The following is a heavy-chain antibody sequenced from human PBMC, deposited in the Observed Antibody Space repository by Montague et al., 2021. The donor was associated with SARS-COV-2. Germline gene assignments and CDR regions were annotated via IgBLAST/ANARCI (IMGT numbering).Heavy chain of an antibody. V-gene: IGHV4-39*01. J-gene: IGHJ3*02. CDR3: AMRGGALDAFDI. CDR2: IYYSGST. CDR1: GGSIRTSSYY. Sequence: SETLSLTCTVSGGSIRTSSYYWGWIRQPPGKGLDWIGSIYYSGSTYYTPSLQSRVTISVDTSKNQFSLKLSSVTAADTAVYYCAMRGGALDAFDIWGQGTMVIVSS. D-gene: IGHD4-17*01.